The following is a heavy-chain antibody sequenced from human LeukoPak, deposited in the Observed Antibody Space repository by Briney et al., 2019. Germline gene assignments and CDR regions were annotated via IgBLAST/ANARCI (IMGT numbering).Heavy chain of an antibody. J-gene: IGHJ4*02. V-gene: IGHV4-30-2*01. CDR1: GGSISSGGYY. Sequence: PSETLSLTCTVSGGSISSGGYYWSWIRQPPGKGLEWIGNIYHSGSTYYNPSLKSRVTISVDRSKNQFSLKLSSVTAADTAVYYCARAPYSGSYQGGFDYWGQGTLVTVSS. D-gene: IGHD1-26*01. CDR3: ARAPYSGSYQGGFDY. CDR2: IYHSGST.